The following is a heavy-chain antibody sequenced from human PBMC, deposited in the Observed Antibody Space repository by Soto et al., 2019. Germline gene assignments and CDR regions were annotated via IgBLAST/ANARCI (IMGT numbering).Heavy chain of an antibody. D-gene: IGHD3-3*01. J-gene: IGHJ6*02. CDR3: AMPKSTIFGVDYGMDV. CDR1: GYTFTGYY. CDR2: INPNSGCT. Sequence: ASVKVSCKASGYTFTGYYMHWVRQAPGQGLEWRGWINPNSGCTTYAQKFQGRVTMTRDTSISTAYMELSRLRSDDTAVYYCAMPKSTIFGVDYGMDVWGQGTTVTVSS. V-gene: IGHV1-2*02.